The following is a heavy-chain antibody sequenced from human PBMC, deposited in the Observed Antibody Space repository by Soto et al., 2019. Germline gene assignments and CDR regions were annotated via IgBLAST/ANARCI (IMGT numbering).Heavy chain of an antibody. Sequence: PSGTLSLTPAVSGAPASRPQWWTWVRQTPGKGLEWIGKIDQNGITNYNPSLESRVTILKDNSKNQLSLKLTSVTAVDSAVYYCARASLAEGPGAYWGQGILVTVSS. CDR2: IDQNGIT. CDR3: ARASLAEGPGAY. D-gene: IGHD6-19*01. CDR1: GAPASRPQW. V-gene: IGHV4-4*02. J-gene: IGHJ4*02.